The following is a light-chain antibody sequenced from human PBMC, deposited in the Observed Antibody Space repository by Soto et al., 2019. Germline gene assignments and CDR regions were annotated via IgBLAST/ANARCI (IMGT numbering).Light chain of an antibody. CDR2: EVS. V-gene: IGLV2-14*01. Sequence: QSVLTQPASVSGSPGQSITISCTGTSSDIGAYNYVSWYQQHSGNTPKLIIYEVSDRPSGVSNRFSGSKSGNTASLTISGLQAEDEADYYCCSYTSRYTYVVGTGTKLTVL. CDR1: SSDIGAYNY. CDR3: CSYTSRYTYV. J-gene: IGLJ1*01.